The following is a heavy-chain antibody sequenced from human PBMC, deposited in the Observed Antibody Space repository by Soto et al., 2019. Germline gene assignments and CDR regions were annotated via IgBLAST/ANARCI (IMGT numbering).Heavy chain of an antibody. J-gene: IGHJ5*02. CDR3: ARGDTHQLLRGWFDP. CDR1: GGTFSSFA. V-gene: IGHV1-69*01. CDR2: IIPIFGRT. Sequence: QVQLVQSGAEVKKPGSSVNDSCKASGGTFSSFAFSWVRQAPGQGLEWMGDIIPIFGRTHYAQKFQGRVTITADESTFTAYMELSSLTSDDTAVYYCARGDTHQLLRGWFDPWGQGTLVIVSS. D-gene: IGHD2-2*01.